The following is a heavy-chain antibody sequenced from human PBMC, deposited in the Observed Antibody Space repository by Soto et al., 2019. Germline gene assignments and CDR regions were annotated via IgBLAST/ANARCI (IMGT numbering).Heavy chain of an antibody. Sequence: PGGSLRLSCAASGFTFSSYWMHWVRQAPGKGLVWVSRINSDGSSTSYADSVKGRFTISRDNSKNTLYLQMNSLRAEDTAVYYCARGSRGVHDAFDIWGQGTMVTVSS. CDR3: ARGSRGVHDAFDI. D-gene: IGHD3-10*01. J-gene: IGHJ3*02. V-gene: IGHV3-74*01. CDR1: GFTFSSYW. CDR2: INSDGSST.